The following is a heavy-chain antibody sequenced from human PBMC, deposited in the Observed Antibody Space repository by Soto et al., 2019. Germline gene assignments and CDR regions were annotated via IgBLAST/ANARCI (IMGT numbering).Heavy chain of an antibody. CDR3: ARAGSYRFDY. CDR1: GFSFSSYW. CDR2: INAGGTSI. D-gene: IGHD3-10*01. Sequence: PGGSLRLSCVGSGFSFSSYWVHWVRQPPGKGLEWVSRINAGGTSISYADSVKGRFTISRDNAKNTLYLLMDGLGVDDTAVYYCARAGSYRFDYWGLGTLVTVSS. J-gene: IGHJ4*02. V-gene: IGHV3-74*01.